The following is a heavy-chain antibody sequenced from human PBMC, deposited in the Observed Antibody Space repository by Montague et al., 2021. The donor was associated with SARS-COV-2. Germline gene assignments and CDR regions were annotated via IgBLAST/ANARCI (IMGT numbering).Heavy chain of an antibody. J-gene: IGHJ4*02. CDR2: IYYTGSR. D-gene: IGHD3-22*01. CDR1: GASISSSDHY. Sequence: SETLSLTCTVSGASISSSDHYWGWVRQPPGKGLEWIGSIYYTGSRYYTPSLTSRLTISVDTSRYQFSLELTSVTAADTAIYYCARAGGFDNSGYVGRLRTYYCDYWGQGLLVTVSS. CDR3: ARAGGFDNSGYVGRLRTYYCDY. V-gene: IGHV4-39*07.